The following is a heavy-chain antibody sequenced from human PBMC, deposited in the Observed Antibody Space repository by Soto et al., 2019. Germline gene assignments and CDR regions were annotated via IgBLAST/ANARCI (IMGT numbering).Heavy chain of an antibody. CDR2: ISGSGGST. J-gene: IGHJ5*02. Sequence: EVQLLESGGGLVQPGGSLRLSCAASGFTFSSYAMSWVRQAPGKGLEWVSAISGSGGSTYYADSVKGRFTISRDNSKNTLYLQMNSLRAEDTAVYYCAKEGYDSSGYYYVRHWFDPWGQGTLVTVSS. V-gene: IGHV3-23*01. CDR3: AKEGYDSSGYYYVRHWFDP. D-gene: IGHD3-22*01. CDR1: GFTFSSYA.